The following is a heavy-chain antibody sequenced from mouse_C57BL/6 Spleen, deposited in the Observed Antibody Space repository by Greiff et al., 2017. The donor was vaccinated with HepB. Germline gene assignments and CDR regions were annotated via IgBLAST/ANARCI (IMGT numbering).Heavy chain of an antibody. Sequence: QVQLQQPGAELVKPGASVKLSCKASGYTFTSYWMHWVKQRPGQGLEWIGMIHPNSGSTNYNEKFKSKATLTVDKSYSTAYMQLSSLTSEDSAVYYCAREIPYYYGSSYYWYFDVWGTGTTVTVSS. V-gene: IGHV1-64*01. J-gene: IGHJ1*03. CDR1: GYTFTSYW. CDR3: AREIPYYYGSSYYWYFDV. CDR2: IHPNSGST. D-gene: IGHD1-1*01.